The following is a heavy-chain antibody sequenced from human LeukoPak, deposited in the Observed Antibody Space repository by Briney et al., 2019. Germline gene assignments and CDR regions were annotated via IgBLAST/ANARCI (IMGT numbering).Heavy chain of an antibody. CDR1: GYTLTELS. J-gene: IGHJ6*02. D-gene: IGHD3-9*01. CDR3: ATGRAYYDILTGYYAGVYYYYGMDV. Sequence: ASVKVSCKVSGYTLTELSMHWVRQPPGKGLEWMGGFDPEDGETIYAQKFQGRVTMTEDTSTDTAYMELSSLRSEDTAVYYCATGRAYYDILTGYYAGVYYYYGMDVWGQGTTVTVSS. V-gene: IGHV1-24*01. CDR2: FDPEDGET.